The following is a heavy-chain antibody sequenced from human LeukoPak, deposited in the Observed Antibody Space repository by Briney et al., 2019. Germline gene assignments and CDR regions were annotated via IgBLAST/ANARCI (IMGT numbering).Heavy chain of an antibody. CDR1: GYSFTSYW. J-gene: IGHJ4*02. D-gene: IGHD3-22*01. V-gene: IGHV5-51*01. CDR3: ARHGAPDYYDSSGYYFDY. Sequence: GESLKISCRGSGYSFTSYWIGWVRQMPGKGLEWVGIIYPGDSDTRYSPSFQGQVTNSADKSISTAYLQWSSLKASDTAMYYCARHGAPDYYDSSGYYFDYWGQGTLVTVSS. CDR2: IYPGDSDT.